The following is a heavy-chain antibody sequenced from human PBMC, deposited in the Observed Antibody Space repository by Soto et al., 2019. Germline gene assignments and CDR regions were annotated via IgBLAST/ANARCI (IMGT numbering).Heavy chain of an antibody. D-gene: IGHD3-10*01. Sequence: SETLSLTCTVSGGSISSYYWSWIRQPPGKGLEWIGYIYYSGSTNYNPSLKSRVTISVDTSKNQFSLKLSSVTAADTAVYYCARRSSVGKDYYYYMDVWGKGTTVTVSS. CDR1: GGSISSYY. CDR3: ARRSSVGKDYYYYMDV. V-gene: IGHV4-59*08. CDR2: IYYSGST. J-gene: IGHJ6*03.